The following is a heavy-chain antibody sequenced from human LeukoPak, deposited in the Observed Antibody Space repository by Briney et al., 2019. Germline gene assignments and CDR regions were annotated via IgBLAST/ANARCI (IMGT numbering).Heavy chain of an antibody. V-gene: IGHV3-30-3*01. CDR2: ISYDGSNK. CDR1: GFTFSSYA. Sequence: GGSLRLSCAASGFTFSSYAMHWVRQAPGKGLEWVAVISYDGSNKYYADSVKGRLTISRDNSKNTLYLQMNSLRAEDTAVYYCARDSGTYYYDSSGLYWGQGTLVTVSS. J-gene: IGHJ4*02. D-gene: IGHD3-22*01. CDR3: ARDSGTYYYDSSGLY.